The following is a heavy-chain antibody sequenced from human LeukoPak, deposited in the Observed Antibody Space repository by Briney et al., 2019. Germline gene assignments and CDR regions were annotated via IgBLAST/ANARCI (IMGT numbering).Heavy chain of an antibody. D-gene: IGHD3-10*02. Sequence: GGSLRLSCAASGFTFSSYEMNWVRQAPGKGLEWVSYISSSGSTIYYADSVMGRFAISRDNAKNSLYLQMNSLRAEDTAVYYCAELGITMIGGVWGKGTTVTISS. CDR3: AELGITMIGGV. V-gene: IGHV3-48*03. CDR1: GFTFSSYE. CDR2: ISSSGSTI. J-gene: IGHJ6*04.